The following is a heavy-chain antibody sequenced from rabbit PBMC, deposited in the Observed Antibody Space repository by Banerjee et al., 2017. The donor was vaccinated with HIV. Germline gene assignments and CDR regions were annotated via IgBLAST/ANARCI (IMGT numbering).Heavy chain of an antibody. D-gene: IGHD6-1*01. CDR3: ARDPVGGAGYGFSL. CDR2: INTSTGNT. J-gene: IGHJ4*01. CDR1: AFSFSNKYV. V-gene: IGHV1S45*01. Sequence: QEQLEESGGDLVKPVGSLTLTCTASAFSFSNKYVMCWVRQAPGKGLEWIACINTSTGNTVYASWAKGRFTISKTSSTTVTLQMTSLTAADTATYFCARDPVGGAGYGFSLWGPGTLVTVS.